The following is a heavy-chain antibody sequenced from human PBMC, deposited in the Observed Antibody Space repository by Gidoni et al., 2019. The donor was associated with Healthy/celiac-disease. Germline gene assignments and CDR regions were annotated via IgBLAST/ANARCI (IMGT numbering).Heavy chain of an antibody. CDR1: GFTFSNYA. CDR2: ISGSGGIT. CDR3: AKDIALRSAWTIFDY. V-gene: IGHV3-23*01. J-gene: IGHJ4*02. Sequence: EVQLLESGGGLVQPGGSLRLSCAASGFTFSNYAMNWVRPAPGKGLEWVSSISGSGGITQYADSVKGRFSISRDNSKNTLYLQTNSLRAEDTAVYYCAKDIALRSAWTIFDYWGQGTLVTVSS. D-gene: IGHD1-1*01.